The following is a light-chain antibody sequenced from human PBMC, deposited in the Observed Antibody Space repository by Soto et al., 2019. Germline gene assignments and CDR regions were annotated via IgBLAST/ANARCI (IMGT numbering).Light chain of an antibody. CDR2: RDS. J-gene: IGLJ7*01. V-gene: IGLV3-9*01. CDR1: NIGSKS. CDR3: QVWDSSTGV. Sequence: SYELTQPLSVSVALGQTARIPCGGNNIGSKSVHWYQQKPGQAPVLVIYRDSNRPSGIPERFSGSNSGNTATLTISRAQAGDEGDYYCQVWDSSTGVFGGGTQLTVL.